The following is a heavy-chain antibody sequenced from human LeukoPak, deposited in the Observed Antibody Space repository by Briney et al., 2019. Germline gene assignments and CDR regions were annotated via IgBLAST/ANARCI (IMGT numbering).Heavy chain of an antibody. Sequence: GGSLRLSCAASGFTFSSYAMSWVRQAPGKGLEWVSAISNSGVSTYYADSVKGRFTISRDNSQNTLYLQMNSLRAEDTAVYYCAKESEIQLWLMGYWGQGTLVTVSS. CDR1: GFTFSSYA. CDR3: AKESEIQLWLMGY. J-gene: IGHJ4*02. CDR2: ISNSGVST. V-gene: IGHV3-23*01. D-gene: IGHD5-18*01.